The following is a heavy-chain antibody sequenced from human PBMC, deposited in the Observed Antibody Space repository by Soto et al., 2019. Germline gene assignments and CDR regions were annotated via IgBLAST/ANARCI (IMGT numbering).Heavy chain of an antibody. V-gene: IGHV3-7*01. J-gene: IGHJ3*02. CDR1: GFTFSSYW. D-gene: IGHD3-3*01. CDR3: ARDLRFLAWLDHDAFDI. CDR2: IKQDGSEK. Sequence: PGGSLRLSCAASGFTFSSYWMSWVRQAPGRGLEWVANIKQDGSEKYYVDSVKGRFTISRDNAKNSLYLQMNSLRAEDTAVYYCARDLRFLAWLDHDAFDIWGQGTMVTVSS.